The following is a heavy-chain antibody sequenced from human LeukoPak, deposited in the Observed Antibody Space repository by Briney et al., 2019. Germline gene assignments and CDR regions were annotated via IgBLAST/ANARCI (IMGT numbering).Heavy chain of an antibody. V-gene: IGHV1-69*05. CDR2: IVPVFGTA. J-gene: IGHJ6*03. CDR3: ARVDRYHYYLDV. CDR1: GGTFSTFS. Sequence: SVKVSCKASGGTFSTFSITWVRQAPGQGLEWMGGIVPVFGTANYAQQFQGRVAVATDESTSTAYLELSSLRSEDTAIYYCARVDRYHYYLDVWGKGTTVTVSS.